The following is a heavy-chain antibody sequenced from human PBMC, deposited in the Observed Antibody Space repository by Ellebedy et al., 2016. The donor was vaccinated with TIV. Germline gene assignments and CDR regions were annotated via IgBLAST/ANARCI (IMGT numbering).Heavy chain of an antibody. CDR3: ATDGSYGDYLSPAHAFEI. Sequence: GGSLRLSCGSSGFSFRSYWMTWVRQAPGKGLEWVANINQVGSETYYVDSVKGRFTISRDNAKNSLYLEMNSLRVEDTAVYYCATDGSYGDYLSPAHAFEIWGQGTVVAVSS. CDR1: GFSFRSYW. CDR2: INQVGSET. V-gene: IGHV3-7*01. D-gene: IGHD4-17*01. J-gene: IGHJ3*02.